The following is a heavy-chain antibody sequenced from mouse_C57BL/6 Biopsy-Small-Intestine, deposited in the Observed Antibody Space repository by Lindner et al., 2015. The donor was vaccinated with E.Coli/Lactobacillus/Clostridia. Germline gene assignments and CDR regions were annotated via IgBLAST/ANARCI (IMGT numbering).Heavy chain of an antibody. D-gene: IGHD1-1*02. CDR1: GDTFTTYA. V-gene: IGHV1-81*01. Sequence: SVKVSCKTSGDTFTTYAINWVRQAPGQGLEWMGGIIPMFGTANYAEEFQGRVTLIADKSTSTAYMELNSLRSDDTAVYYCARSLGGLWSWGQGTLVSVSS. CDR3: ARSLGGLWS. J-gene: IGHJ4*01. CDR2: IIPMFGTA.